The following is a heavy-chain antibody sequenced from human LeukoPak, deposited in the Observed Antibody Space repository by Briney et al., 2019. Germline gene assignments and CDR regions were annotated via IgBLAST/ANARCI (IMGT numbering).Heavy chain of an antibody. CDR3: ARDRKEVDTAMVTGY. CDR2: ISAYNGNT. D-gene: IGHD5-18*01. V-gene: IGHV1-18*01. J-gene: IGHJ4*02. Sequence: ASVKVSCKASGYTFTSYGISWVRQAPGQGLEWMGWISAYNGNTNYAQKLQGRVTMTTDTSTSTPYMELRSLRSDDTAVYYCARDRKEVDTAMVTGYWGQGTLVTVSS. CDR1: GYTFTSYG.